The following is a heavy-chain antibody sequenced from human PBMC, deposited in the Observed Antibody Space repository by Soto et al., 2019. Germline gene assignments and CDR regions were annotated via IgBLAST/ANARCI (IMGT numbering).Heavy chain of an antibody. CDR1: GFPFDTSA. J-gene: IGHJ6*02. V-gene: IGHV3-23*01. CDR3: AKYSGDFPVYNGLNV. D-gene: IGHD1-26*01. Sequence: PGGSLRLSCAASGFPFDTSAMIWVRQAPGKGPEWLSLISGGGDLAYYAESVKGRFTSSRDNSKNTLYLQMTFLRVDDTAVYYCAKYSGDFPVYNGLNVWGQGXTVTVYS. CDR2: ISGGGDLA.